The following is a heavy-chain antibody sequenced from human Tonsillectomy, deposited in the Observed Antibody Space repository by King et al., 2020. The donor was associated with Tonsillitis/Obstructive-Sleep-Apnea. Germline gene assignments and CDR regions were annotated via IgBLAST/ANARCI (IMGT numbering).Heavy chain of an antibody. CDR2: ISWNSGSI. J-gene: IGHJ5*02. CDR1: GFTFDDYA. V-gene: IGHV3-9*01. D-gene: IGHD2-2*01. CDR3: AKGGTDDIVVVPAASGWFDP. Sequence: DVQLVESGGGLVQPGRSLRLSCAASGFTFDDYAMHWVRHAPGKGLEWVSGISWNSGSIGYADSVKGRFTISRDNAKNSLYLQINSLKAEDTALYYCAKGGTDDIVVVPAASGWFDPWGQGTLVTVSS.